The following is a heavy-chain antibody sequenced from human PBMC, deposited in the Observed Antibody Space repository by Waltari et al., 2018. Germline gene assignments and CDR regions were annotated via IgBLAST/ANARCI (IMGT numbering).Heavy chain of an antibody. Sequence: EVQLVQSGAEVKKPGESLKISCKGSGYSFTSYWIGWVRQMHGKGLECMGIIYPGDSDTRYSPSFQGQVTISADKSISTAYLQWSSLKASDTAMYYCARKTTVTSDAFDIWGQGTMVTVSS. CDR3: ARKTTVTSDAFDI. D-gene: IGHD4-17*01. V-gene: IGHV5-51*01. CDR2: IYPGDSDT. J-gene: IGHJ3*02. CDR1: GYSFTSYW.